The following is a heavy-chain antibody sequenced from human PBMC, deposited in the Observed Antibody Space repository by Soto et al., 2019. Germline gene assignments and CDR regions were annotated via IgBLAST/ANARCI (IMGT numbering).Heavy chain of an antibody. V-gene: IGHV4-30-2*01. CDR3: PRVPSP. CDR2: IYHSGST. J-gene: IGHJ5*02. CDR1: GGSISSGGYS. Sequence: QLQLQESGSGLVKPSQILSLTFAVSGGSISSGGYSWSCIRQPPGKGLEWIGYIYHSGSTYYNPSLKSRITISVDRTKNQFSLKLTSVTAADTAVYYCPRVPSPWGQGTLVTVSS.